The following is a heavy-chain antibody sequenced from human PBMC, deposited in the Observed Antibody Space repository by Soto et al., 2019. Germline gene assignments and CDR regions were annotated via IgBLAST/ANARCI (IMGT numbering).Heavy chain of an antibody. CDR1: GGSMISYY. D-gene: IGHD5-12*01. V-gene: IGHV4-59*08. CDR3: ARRIVATETFDY. CDR2: IYYAGST. J-gene: IGHJ4*02. Sequence: SGTLSLTCPFPGGSMISYYWGWVPQPPGRGLEWIGFIYYAGSTKYNPPLTSRVTISVDTSKNQFSLTVTSVTAADTAVYYCARRIVATETFDYWGQGTLVTVSS.